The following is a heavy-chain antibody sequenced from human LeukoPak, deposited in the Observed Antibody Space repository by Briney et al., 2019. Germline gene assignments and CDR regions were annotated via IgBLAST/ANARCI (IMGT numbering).Heavy chain of an antibody. CDR3: ARQYRGREFSDN. Sequence: PSETLSLTCTVSGGSITSSSYYWGWIRQPPGKGLEWIGSMYFSGSTYYNPSLKSRITISVDTSKNQFSLKLSSVTAADTAIYYCARQYRGREFSDNWGQGTLVTVSS. CDR1: GGSITSSSYY. D-gene: IGHD3-10*01. V-gene: IGHV4-39*01. J-gene: IGHJ4*02. CDR2: MYFSGST.